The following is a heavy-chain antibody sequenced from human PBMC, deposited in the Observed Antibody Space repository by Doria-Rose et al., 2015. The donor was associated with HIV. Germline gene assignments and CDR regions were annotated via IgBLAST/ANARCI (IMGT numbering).Heavy chain of an antibody. D-gene: IGHD6-13*01. J-gene: IGHJ4*02. CDR3: ARIKSSRWYHKYYFDF. CDR2: IFSADDR. Sequence: QITLKESGPVLVKPTETLTLTCTVSGVSLSSPGMGVSWIRQPPGKALEWLANIFSADDRSYKTSLKSRLTIASGTSNSQVVLTMTDMDPVDTATYYCARIKSSRWYHKYYFDFWGQGTLVIVSA. CDR1: GVSLSSPGMG. V-gene: IGHV2-26*01.